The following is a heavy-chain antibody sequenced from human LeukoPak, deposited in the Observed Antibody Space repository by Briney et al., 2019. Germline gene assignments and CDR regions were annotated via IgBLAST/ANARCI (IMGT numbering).Heavy chain of an antibody. V-gene: IGHV3-48*01. CDR2: ISSSSSTI. CDR3: AKGGDDFWSGALFQH. D-gene: IGHD3-3*01. J-gene: IGHJ1*01. CDR1: GFTFSSYS. Sequence: GGSLRLSCAASGFTFSSYSMNWVRQAPGKGLEWVSYISSSSSTIYYADSVKGRFTISRDNSKNTLYLQMNSLRAEDTAVYYCAKGGDDFWSGALFQHWGQDTLVTVSS.